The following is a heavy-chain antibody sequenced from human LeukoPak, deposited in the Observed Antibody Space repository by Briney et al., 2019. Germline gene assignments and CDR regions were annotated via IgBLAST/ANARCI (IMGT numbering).Heavy chain of an antibody. V-gene: IGHV4-34*01. J-gene: IGHJ4*02. CDR1: GGSFSGYY. CDR2: INHSGST. Sequence: PSETLSLTCAVYGGSFSGYYWSWIRQPPGKRLEWIGEINHSGSTNYNPSLKSRVTISVDTSKNQFSLKLSSVTAADTAVYYCARGRKGRYYDSSGYYYSTLDYWGQGTLVTVSS. CDR3: ARGRKGRYYDSSGYYYSTLDY. D-gene: IGHD3-22*01.